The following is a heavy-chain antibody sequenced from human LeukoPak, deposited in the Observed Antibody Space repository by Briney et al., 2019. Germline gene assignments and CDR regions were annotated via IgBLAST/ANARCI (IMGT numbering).Heavy chain of an antibody. CDR3: ARSDYGGNFPFDY. Sequence: SQTLSLTCTVSGGSISSGGYSWSWIRQHPGKGLEWIGYIYYSGSTNYNPSLKSRVTISVDTSKNQFSLKLSSVTAADTAVYYCARSDYGGNFPFDYWGQGTLVTVSS. CDR1: GGSISSGGYS. CDR2: IYYSGST. J-gene: IGHJ4*02. V-gene: IGHV4-61*08. D-gene: IGHD4-23*01.